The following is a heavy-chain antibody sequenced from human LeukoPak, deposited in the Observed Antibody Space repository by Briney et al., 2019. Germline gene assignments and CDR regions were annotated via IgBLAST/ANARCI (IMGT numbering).Heavy chain of an antibody. Sequence: SETLSLTCTVSGGPISSSSYYWGWIRQPPGKGLEWIGSIYYSGSTYYNPSLKSRVTISVDTSKNQFSLKLSSVTAADTAVYYCARRGRGGATFALDYWGQGTLVTVSS. D-gene: IGHD1-26*01. CDR2: IYYSGST. J-gene: IGHJ4*02. CDR1: GGPISSSSYY. V-gene: IGHV4-39*01. CDR3: ARRGRGGATFALDY.